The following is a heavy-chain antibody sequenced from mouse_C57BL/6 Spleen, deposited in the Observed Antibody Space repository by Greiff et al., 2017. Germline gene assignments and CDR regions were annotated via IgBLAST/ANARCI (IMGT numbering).Heavy chain of an antibody. Sequence: VKLQESGAELVRPGASVTLSCKASGYTFTDYEMHWVKQTPVHGLEWIGAIDPETGGTAYKQKFKGKAILTADKSSSTAYMELRSLTSEDSAVYYCTPLLLRSAWFAYWGQGTLVTVSA. CDR2: IDPETGGT. D-gene: IGHD1-1*01. V-gene: IGHV1-15*01. J-gene: IGHJ3*01. CDR1: GYTFTDYE. CDR3: TPLLLRSAWFAY.